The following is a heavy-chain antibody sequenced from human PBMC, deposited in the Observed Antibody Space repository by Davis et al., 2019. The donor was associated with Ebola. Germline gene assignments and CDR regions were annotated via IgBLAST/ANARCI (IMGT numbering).Heavy chain of an antibody. J-gene: IGHJ6*02. CDR1: GGTFSSYA. D-gene: IGHD2-2*02. Sequence: SVKVSCKASGGTFSSYAISWVRQAPGQGLEWMGGIIPIFGTANYAQKFQGRVTITADESTSTAYMELSSLRSEDTAVYYCARGVGDVVVPAAIPELDYGMDVWGQGTTVTVSS. V-gene: IGHV1-69*13. CDR2: IIPIFGTA. CDR3: ARGVGDVVVPAAIPELDYGMDV.